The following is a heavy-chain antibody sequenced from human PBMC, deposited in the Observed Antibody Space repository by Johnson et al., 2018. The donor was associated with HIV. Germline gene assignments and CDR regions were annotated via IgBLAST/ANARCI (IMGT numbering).Heavy chain of an antibody. J-gene: IGHJ3*02. Sequence: VQLVESGGGLVQPGGSLRLSCVASGFTFDDYGMSWIRQAPGKGLEWLSYISTSGATIYYADSVKGRFTISRDNAKKSLYLQMNSLRAEDTAVYYCASMVTTGGDAFDIWGQGTMVTVSS. CDR3: ASMVTTGGDAFDI. CDR2: ISTSGATI. V-gene: IGHV3-11*04. D-gene: IGHD2-21*02. CDR1: GFTFDDYG.